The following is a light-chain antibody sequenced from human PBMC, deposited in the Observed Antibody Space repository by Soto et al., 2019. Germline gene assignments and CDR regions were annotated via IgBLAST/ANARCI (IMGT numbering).Light chain of an antibody. Sequence: EVVLTQSPATLSVSPGERATLSCRASQSVRSNLDWYQQKPGQAPRLLIFGASTRATGIPARFSGSGSGTQFTLTISSLQSEDSAVYYCQQYNNWPSWTFGQGTKVEI. J-gene: IGKJ1*01. CDR1: QSVRSN. V-gene: IGKV3-15*01. CDR2: GAS. CDR3: QQYNNWPSWT.